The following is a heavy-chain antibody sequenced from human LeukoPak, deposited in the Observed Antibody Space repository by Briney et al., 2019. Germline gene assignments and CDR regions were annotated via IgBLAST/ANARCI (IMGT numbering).Heavy chain of an antibody. J-gene: IGHJ4*02. CDR2: MNPNSGNT. CDR1: GYTFTNYD. CDR3: ARASGSYSSVDY. Sequence: ASVKVSCKAAGYTFTNYDNNWVRQATGQGLQWMGWMNPNSGNTGYAQKFQGRVTITRNTSISTAYMELSSLRSEDTAVYYCARASGSYSSVDYWGQGTLVTVSS. D-gene: IGHD1-26*01. V-gene: IGHV1-8*03.